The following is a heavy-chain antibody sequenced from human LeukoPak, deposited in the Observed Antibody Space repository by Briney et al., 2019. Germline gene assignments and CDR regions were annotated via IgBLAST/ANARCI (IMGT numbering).Heavy chain of an antibody. CDR2: IKSDESST. J-gene: IGHJ4*02. Sequence: PGGSLRLSCAASGFTFSSYWMHWVRQAPGKGLVWVSRIKSDESSTTYADSVKGRFTTSRDNAKNTLYLQMNSLRAEDTAVYYCARDAAAYCSGGSCYPRYWGQGTLVTVSS. V-gene: IGHV3-74*01. CDR1: GFTFSSYW. D-gene: IGHD2-15*01. CDR3: ARDAAAYCSGGSCYPRY.